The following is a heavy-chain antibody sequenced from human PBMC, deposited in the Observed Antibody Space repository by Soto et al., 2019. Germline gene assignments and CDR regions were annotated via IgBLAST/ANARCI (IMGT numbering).Heavy chain of an antibody. Sequence: GGSLRLSCAASGFTFSSYAMSWVRQAPGKGLEWVSAISGSGGSTYYADSVKGRFTISRDNSKNTLYLQMNSLRAEDTAVYYCAKDAHFTITFGGVIVIPAYFDYWGQGTLVTVSS. CDR3: AKDAHFTITFGGVIVIPAYFDY. V-gene: IGHV3-23*01. J-gene: IGHJ4*02. CDR2: ISGSGGST. CDR1: GFTFSSYA. D-gene: IGHD3-16*02.